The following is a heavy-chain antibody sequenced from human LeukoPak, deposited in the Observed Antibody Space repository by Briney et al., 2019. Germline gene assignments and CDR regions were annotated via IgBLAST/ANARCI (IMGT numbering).Heavy chain of an antibody. V-gene: IGHV1-8*01. D-gene: IGHD1-26*01. J-gene: IGHJ4*02. CDR3: ARDSGGLNYDY. CDR1: GYTFTSYD. CDR2: MSPNSANT. Sequence: ASVKVSCKASGYTFTSYDINWVRQATGQGLEWMGWMSPNSANTGYAQKFQGRATMTRNTSISTAYMELSGLRSEDTAVYYCARDSGGLNYDYWGQGTLVTVSS.